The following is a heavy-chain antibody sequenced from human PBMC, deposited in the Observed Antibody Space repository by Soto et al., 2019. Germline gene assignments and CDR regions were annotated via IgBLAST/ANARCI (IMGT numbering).Heavy chain of an antibody. J-gene: IGHJ6*02. CDR3: ARGYNWNFGNYYYGMDV. Sequence: GASVKVSCKASGYTFTGYYMHWVRQAPGQGLEWMGWINPNSGGTNYAQKFQGWVTMTRDTSISTAYMELSRLRSDDTAVYYCARGYNWNFGNYYYGMDVWGQGTTVTVSS. D-gene: IGHD1-7*01. V-gene: IGHV1-2*04. CDR2: INPNSGGT. CDR1: GYTFTGYY.